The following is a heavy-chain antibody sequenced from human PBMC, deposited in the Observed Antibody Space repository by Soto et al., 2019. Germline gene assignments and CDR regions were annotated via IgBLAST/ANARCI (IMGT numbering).Heavy chain of an antibody. CDR3: AKVLAYCGGDFPYY. V-gene: IGHV3-23*01. J-gene: IGHJ6*01. D-gene: IGHD2-21*02. CDR2: ISGIGGST. Sequence: PFKLLELFSAISGIGGSTYHADSVKGRFTISSDYSKTTLYLQMNSLRAEDTAVYYCAKVLAYCGGDFPYY.